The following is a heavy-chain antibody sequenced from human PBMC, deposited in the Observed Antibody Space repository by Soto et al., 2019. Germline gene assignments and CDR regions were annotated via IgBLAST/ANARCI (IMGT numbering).Heavy chain of an antibody. J-gene: IGHJ6*02. CDR2: ISWNSGSI. Sequence: GGSLRLSCAASGFTFDDYAMHWVRQAPGKGLEWVSGISWNSGSIGYADSVKGRFTISRDNAKNSLYLQMNSLRAEDTALYYCAKYIAPYSSSWSNYYGMDVWGQGTTVTVSS. CDR1: GFTFDDYA. CDR3: AKYIAPYSSSWSNYYGMDV. D-gene: IGHD6-13*01. V-gene: IGHV3-9*01.